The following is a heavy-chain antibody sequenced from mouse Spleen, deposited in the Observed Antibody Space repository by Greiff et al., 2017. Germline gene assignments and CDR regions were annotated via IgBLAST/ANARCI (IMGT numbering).Heavy chain of an antibody. CDR2: ISSGGSYT. V-gene: IGHV5-9*02. Sequence: EVKLVESGGGLVKPGGSLKLSCAASGFAFSSYDMSWVRQTPEKRLEWVATISSGGSYTYYPDSVKGRFTISRDNARNTLYLQMSSLRSEDTALYYCARHDGYDGYYYAMDYWGQGTSVTVSS. J-gene: IGHJ4*01. D-gene: IGHD2-2*01. CDR1: GFAFSSYD. CDR3: ARHDGYDGYYYAMDY.